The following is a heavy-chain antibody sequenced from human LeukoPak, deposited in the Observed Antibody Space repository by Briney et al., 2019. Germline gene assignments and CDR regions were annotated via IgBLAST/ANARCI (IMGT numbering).Heavy chain of an antibody. Sequence: GGSLRLSCAASGFTFSSYEMNWVRQAPGKGLEWVSYISSSGSTIYCADSVKGRFTISRDNAKNSLYLQMNSLRAEDTAVYYCARDRWVSRDAFDIWGQGTMVTVSS. CDR3: ARDRWVSRDAFDI. CDR2: ISSSGSTI. J-gene: IGHJ3*02. V-gene: IGHV3-48*03. D-gene: IGHD5/OR15-5a*01. CDR1: GFTFSSYE.